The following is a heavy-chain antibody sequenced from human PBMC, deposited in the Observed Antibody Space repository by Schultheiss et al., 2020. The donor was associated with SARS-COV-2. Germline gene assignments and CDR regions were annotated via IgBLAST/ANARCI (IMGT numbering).Heavy chain of an antibody. CDR1: GESFNGFS. CDR3: ARHLYSTSGNYFYYYLGV. V-gene: IGHV4-34*01. J-gene: IGHJ6*03. Sequence: SQTLSLTCAVYGESFNGFSWTWIRQSPGKGLEWIGQVSHSGGTHFNPSLKRRLTISIDTSKNQFSLRLTSVTAADTAVYYCARHLYSTSGNYFYYYLGVWGKGTTVTVSS. CDR2: VSHSGGT. D-gene: IGHD2-2*01.